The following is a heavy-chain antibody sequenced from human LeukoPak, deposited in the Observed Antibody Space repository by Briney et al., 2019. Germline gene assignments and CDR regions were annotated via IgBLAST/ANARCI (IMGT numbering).Heavy chain of an antibody. J-gene: IGHJ4*02. CDR2: IYYSGST. CDR3: ARVDPDSSSTLEVFDY. D-gene: IGHD6-6*01. Sequence: SETLSLTCTVSGGSISSYYWSWIRQPPGKGLEWIGYIYYSGSTNYNPSLKSRVTISVDTSKNQFSLKLSSVTAADTAVYYCARVDPDSSSTLEVFDYWGQGTLFTVSS. CDR1: GGSISSYY. V-gene: IGHV4-59*01.